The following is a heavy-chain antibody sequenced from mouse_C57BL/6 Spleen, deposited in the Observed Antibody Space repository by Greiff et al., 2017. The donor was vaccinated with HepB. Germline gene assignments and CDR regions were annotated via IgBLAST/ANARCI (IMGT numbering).Heavy chain of an antibody. Sequence: VHVKQSGPVLVKPGASVKMSCKASGYTFTDYYMNWVKQSHGKSLEWIGVINPYNGGTSYNQKFKGKATLTVDKSSSTAYMELNSLTSEDSAVYYCARHYGGFFADWGQGTLVTVSA. V-gene: IGHV1-19*01. CDR1: GYTFTDYY. CDR3: ARHYGGFFAD. CDR2: INPYNGGT. D-gene: IGHD1-1*01. J-gene: IGHJ3*01.